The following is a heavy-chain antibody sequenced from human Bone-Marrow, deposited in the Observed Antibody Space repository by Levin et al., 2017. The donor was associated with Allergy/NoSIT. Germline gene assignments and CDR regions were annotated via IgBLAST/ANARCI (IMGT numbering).Heavy chain of an antibody. D-gene: IGHD3-16*01. J-gene: IGHJ4*02. V-gene: IGHV3-33*01. CDR2: IWYDGSSK. Sequence: PGGSLRLSCVASGFTFSNNAMFWARQAPGKGLEWVAAIWYDGSSKFYGDSVMGRFTISRDNSRNTVYLQMNSLRAEDTAVYYCARGYDYGDFWGQGNMVIVSS. CDR3: ARGYDYGDF. CDR1: GFTFSNNA.